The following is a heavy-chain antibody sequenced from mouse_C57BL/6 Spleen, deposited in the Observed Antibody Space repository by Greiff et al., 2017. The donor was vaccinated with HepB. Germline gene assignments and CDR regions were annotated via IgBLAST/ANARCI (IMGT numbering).Heavy chain of an antibody. CDR1: GYTFTSYW. CDR3: AIELRYYYGSSYV. D-gene: IGHD1-1*01. CDR2: IHPSDSDT. J-gene: IGHJ2*01. Sequence: QVQLKQPGAELVKPGASVKVSCKASGYTFTSYWMHWVKQRPGQGLEWIGRIHPSDSDTNYNQKFKGKATLTVDKSSSTAYMQLSSLTSEDSAVYYCAIELRYYYGSSYVWGQGTTLTVSS. V-gene: IGHV1-74*01.